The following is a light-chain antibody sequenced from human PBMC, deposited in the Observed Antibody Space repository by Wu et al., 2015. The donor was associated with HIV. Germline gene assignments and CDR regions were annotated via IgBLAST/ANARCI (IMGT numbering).Light chain of an antibody. CDR2: GAY. CDR1: QSVRNNY. CDR3: QQYVGAPLT. J-gene: IGKJ4*01. V-gene: IGKV3-20*01. Sequence: IVLTQSPGTLSLSPGETATLSCRASQSVRNNYLAWFQQKPGQAPRLLIYGAYSRATGIPDRFSGSGSGTDFTLRISRLEPEDFAVYFCQQYVGAPLTFDGGTKMEIK.